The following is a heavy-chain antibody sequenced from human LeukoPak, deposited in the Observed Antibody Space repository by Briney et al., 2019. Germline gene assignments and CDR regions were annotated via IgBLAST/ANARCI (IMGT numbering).Heavy chain of an antibody. J-gene: IGHJ6*03. CDR1: GFTFSSCS. D-gene: IGHD4-17*01. Sequence: PGGSLRLSCAASGFTFSSCSMNWVRQAPGKGLEWVSSISSSSSYIYYADSVKGRFTISRDNAKNSLYLQMNSLRAEDTAVYYCARENIFATVTFPPMDVWGKGTTVTVSS. V-gene: IGHV3-21*01. CDR3: ARENIFATVTFPPMDV. CDR2: ISSSSSYI.